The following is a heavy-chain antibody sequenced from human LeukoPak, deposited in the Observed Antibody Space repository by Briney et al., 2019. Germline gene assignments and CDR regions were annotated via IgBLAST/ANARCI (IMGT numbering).Heavy chain of an antibody. J-gene: IGHJ4*02. Sequence: ASVKVSCKASGYTFTSYYMHWVRQAPGQGLEWMGIINPSGGSTSYAQKFQGRVTITTDESTSTAYMELSSLRSEDTAVYYCAREAGIAAASNDYWGQGTLVTVSS. V-gene: IGHV1-46*01. D-gene: IGHD6-13*01. CDR3: AREAGIAAASNDY. CDR2: INPSGGST. CDR1: GYTFTSYY.